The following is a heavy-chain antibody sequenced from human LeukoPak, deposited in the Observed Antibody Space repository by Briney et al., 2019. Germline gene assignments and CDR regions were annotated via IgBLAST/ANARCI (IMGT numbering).Heavy chain of an antibody. CDR1: GYTFTGYY. CDR2: INPNSGGT. J-gene: IGHJ4*02. D-gene: IGHD3-22*01. CDR3: ARVNDYYDSSGFRL. Sequence: ASVKVSCKASGYTFTGYYMHWVRQAPGQGLEWMGWINPNSGGTNYAQKFQGRVTMTRDTSISTAYMELSRLRSDDTAVYYCARVNDYYDSSGFRLWGQGTLVAVSS. V-gene: IGHV1-2*02.